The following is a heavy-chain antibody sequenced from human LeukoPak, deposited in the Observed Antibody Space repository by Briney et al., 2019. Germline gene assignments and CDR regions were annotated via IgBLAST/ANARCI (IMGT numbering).Heavy chain of an antibody. CDR2: IKQDGSEK. Sequence: GGSLRLSCAASGFTFSSYWMSWVRQAPGKGLEWVANIKQDGSEKYYVDSVKGRFTISRDNAKNSLYLQMNSLRAEDTAVYYCARDGRYSSGWPTIDAMVYYYYYYMDVWGKGTTVTVSS. D-gene: IGHD6-19*01. J-gene: IGHJ6*03. CDR3: ARDGRYSSGWPTIDAMVYYYYYYMDV. V-gene: IGHV3-7*01. CDR1: GFTFSSYW.